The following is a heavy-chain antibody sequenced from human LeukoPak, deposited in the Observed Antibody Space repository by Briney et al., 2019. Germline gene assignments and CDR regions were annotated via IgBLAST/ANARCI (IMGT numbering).Heavy chain of an antibody. J-gene: IGHJ3*02. CDR2: VYSGGRT. CDR1: GFCVSNNY. V-gene: IGHV3-53*01. Sequence: AGGSLRLSCAASGFCVSNNYMSWVRQAPGKGPEWVAVVYSGGRTVYADAVKGRFILSIDNSQNALFLEMNSLRVEDTGVYYCARDPGLNAFDIWGQGTMVTVSS. CDR3: ARDPGLNAFDI.